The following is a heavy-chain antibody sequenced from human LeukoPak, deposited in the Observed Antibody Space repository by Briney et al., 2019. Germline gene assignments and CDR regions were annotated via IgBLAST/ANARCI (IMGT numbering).Heavy chain of an antibody. J-gene: IGHJ4*02. Sequence: GGSLRLSCAASGFTFSSYWMHWVRQAPGKGLVWVSRINSDGSSTIYADSVKGRFTISRDNAKNTLYLQMNSLRAEDTAVYYCAREAYDSSGYYYSPYFDYWGRGTLVTVSS. CDR2: INSDGSST. V-gene: IGHV3-74*01. CDR1: GFTFSSYW. D-gene: IGHD3-22*01. CDR3: AREAYDSSGYYYSPYFDY.